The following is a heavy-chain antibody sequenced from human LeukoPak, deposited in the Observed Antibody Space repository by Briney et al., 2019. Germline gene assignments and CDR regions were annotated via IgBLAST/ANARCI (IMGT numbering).Heavy chain of an antibody. CDR3: ARGDDILTGYGESLYFDY. CDR2: IYYSGST. J-gene: IGHJ4*02. D-gene: IGHD3-9*01. CDR1: GGSISNYY. Sequence: SETLSLTCTVSGGSISNYYWSWTRQPPGKGLEWIGYIYYSGSTNYNPSLKSRVTISVDTSKNQFSLKVSSVTAADTAVYYCARGDDILTGYGESLYFDYWGRGTLVTVSS. V-gene: IGHV4-59*01.